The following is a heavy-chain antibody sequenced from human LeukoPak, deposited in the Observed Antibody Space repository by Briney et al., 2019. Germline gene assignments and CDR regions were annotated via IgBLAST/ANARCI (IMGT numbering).Heavy chain of an antibody. CDR2: IRSKVNSYAT. Sequence: GGSLRLSCAASGFTFSGSAMHWVRQASGKGLEWVGRIRSKVNSYATAYAASVKGRFPISRDDSKNTAYLQMNSLKTEDTAVYYCTRATRGIAAAGSSDDAFDIWGQGTMVTVSS. CDR3: TRATRGIAAAGSSDDAFDI. D-gene: IGHD6-13*01. J-gene: IGHJ3*02. V-gene: IGHV3-73*01. CDR1: GFTFSGSA.